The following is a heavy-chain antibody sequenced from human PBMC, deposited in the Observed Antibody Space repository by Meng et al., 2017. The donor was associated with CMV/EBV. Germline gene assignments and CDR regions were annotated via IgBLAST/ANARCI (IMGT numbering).Heavy chain of an antibody. CDR1: GGTFSSYA. J-gene: IGHJ6*02. D-gene: IGHD4-11*01. V-gene: IGHV1-69*05. CDR2: IIPIFGTA. Sequence: SVKVSCKASGGTFSSYAISWVRQAPGQGLEWMGGIIPIFGTANYAQKFQGRVTITTDESTSTAYMELSSLRSEDTAVHYCASSSTVTTFRVYFYYGMDVWGQGTTVTVSS. CDR3: ASSSTVTTFRVYFYYGMDV.